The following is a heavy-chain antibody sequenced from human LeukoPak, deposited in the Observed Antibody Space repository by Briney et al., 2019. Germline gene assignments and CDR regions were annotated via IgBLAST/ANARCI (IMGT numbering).Heavy chain of an antibody. CDR3: GIGDYSAFDI. CDR2: ICTSGGT. CDR1: GCSITSNY. V-gene: IGHV4-4*07. D-gene: IGHD2-21*02. Sequence: SETLSLTCTVSGCSITSNYWSWIRQPAGKGLEWIGRICTSGGTNYNPSLKSRGTMSVDKTKNQLSLKLSSVTAADTAVYYCGIGDYSAFDIWGQGTMVTVSA. J-gene: IGHJ3*02.